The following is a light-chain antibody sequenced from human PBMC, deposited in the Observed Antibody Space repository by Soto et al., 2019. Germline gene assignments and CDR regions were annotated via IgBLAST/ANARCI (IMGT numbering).Light chain of an antibody. CDR2: GNT. CDR1: SSNIGARYD. J-gene: IGLJ2*01. CDR3: QSYDSNLSVV. V-gene: IGLV1-40*01. Sequence: QSVLTQPPSVSGAPGQRVTISCTGSSSNIGARYDVHWYQQLPGTAPKLLIHGNTNRPSGVPDRFSGSKSGTSASLAITGLQAEDEADYYCQSYDSNLSVVFGGGTKVTVL.